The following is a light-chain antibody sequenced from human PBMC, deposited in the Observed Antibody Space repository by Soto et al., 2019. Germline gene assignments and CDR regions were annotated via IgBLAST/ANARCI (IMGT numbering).Light chain of an antibody. CDR1: QSISSW. CDR3: QEYDRHWT. CDR2: QAS. V-gene: IGKV1-5*03. J-gene: IGKJ1*01. Sequence: DIQMTQSPSSLSASVGDRITITCRASQSISSWLAWYQQKPGKAPKLLIYQASSLESVVPSRFSGSGSGTEFTLTITSLQPDDFATYYCQEYDRHWTFGQGTKVEIK.